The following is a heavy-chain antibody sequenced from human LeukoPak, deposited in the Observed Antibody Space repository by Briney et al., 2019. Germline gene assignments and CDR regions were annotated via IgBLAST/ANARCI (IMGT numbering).Heavy chain of an antibody. J-gene: IGHJ5*02. V-gene: IGHV4-59*01. CDR1: GGSISSYY. CDR3: ARRSWSGPSNWFDP. Sequence: PSETLSLTCTVSGGSISSYYWSWIRQAPGKGLEWIGNIYYSGSTNYNPSLKSRVSISVDTSKNQFSLKLSSVTPADTAVYYCARRSWSGPSNWFDPWGQGTLVTVSS. D-gene: IGHD6-25*01. CDR2: IYYSGST.